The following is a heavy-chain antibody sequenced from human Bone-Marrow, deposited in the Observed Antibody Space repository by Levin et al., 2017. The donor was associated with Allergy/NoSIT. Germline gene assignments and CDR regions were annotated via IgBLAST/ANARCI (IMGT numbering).Heavy chain of an antibody. CDR2: ISGNGDRA. V-gene: IGHV3-23*01. Sequence: GGSLRLSCSSSGFTFNTYAMSWVRQAPGKGLQWVSGISGNGDRAYHADSVKGRFTISRDNSKNTLYLQMNSLRAEDTAIYYCAKDSPVLVGAATRFHSWGQGTLVTVSS. CDR3: AKDSPVLVGAATRFHS. D-gene: IGHD1-26*01. CDR1: GFTFNTYA. J-gene: IGHJ4*02.